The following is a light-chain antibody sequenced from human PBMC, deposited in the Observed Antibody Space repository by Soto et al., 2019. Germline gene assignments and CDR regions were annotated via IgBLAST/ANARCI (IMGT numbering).Light chain of an antibody. V-gene: IGKV3-11*01. J-gene: IGKJ4*01. CDR1: QSVSSY. CDR3: QQRAGWPPT. CDR2: DAS. Sequence: EIVMTQSPATLSVSPGERATLSCRASQSVSSYLAWYQQKPGQAPRLLIYDASNRANGIPARFTGSGSGTDFTLTISSLEPEDFAVYFCQQRAGWPPTFGGGTKVDI.